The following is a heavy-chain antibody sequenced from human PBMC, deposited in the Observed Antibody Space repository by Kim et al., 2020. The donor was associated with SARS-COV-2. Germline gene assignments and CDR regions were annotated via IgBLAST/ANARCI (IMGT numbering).Heavy chain of an antibody. Sequence: GGSLRLSCAASGFTFGSFGMHWVRQVPGKGLEWVAGIRYDGSVKEYADSVKGRFTISRDNAKNSLYLQMNSLRAEDTAFYYCAKEWVRDCVRAFDIWGQGTMVTVSS. J-gene: IGHJ3*02. CDR1: GFTFGSFG. CDR3: AKEWVRDCVRAFDI. V-gene: IGHV3-33*06. CDR2: IRYDGSVK. D-gene: IGHD2-21*01.